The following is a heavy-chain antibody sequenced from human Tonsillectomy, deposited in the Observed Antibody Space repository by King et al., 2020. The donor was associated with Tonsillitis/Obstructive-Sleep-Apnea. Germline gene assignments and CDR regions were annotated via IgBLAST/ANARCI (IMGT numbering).Heavy chain of an antibody. CDR3: ARDVYGSGSPEYFQH. D-gene: IGHD3-10*01. V-gene: IGHV3-11*05. CDR1: GFPFSDYY. CDR2: ISSSSSYT. J-gene: IGHJ1*01. Sequence: VQLVEAGGGLVKPGGSLGLSCAASGFPFSDYYMSWIRQAPGKGLEGVSYISSSSSYTNYADSVKGRFTISRDNAKKSLYLQMNSLRAEDTAVYYCARDVYGSGSPEYFQHWGQGTLVTVSS.